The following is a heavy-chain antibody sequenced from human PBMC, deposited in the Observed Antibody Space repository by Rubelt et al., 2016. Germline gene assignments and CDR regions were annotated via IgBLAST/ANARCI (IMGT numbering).Heavy chain of an antibody. Sequence: QVQLVESGGGVVQPGRSPSLSCAASGFTFSSYTIHWVRQAPGKGLEWVAVISFDGISKYYADSVKGRFTVSGDNSRKPLWLQMSSLRDDDTAVYYCGRDDYWGQGTLVTVSS. CDR3: GRDDY. V-gene: IGHV3-30*04. J-gene: IGHJ4*02. CDR2: ISFDGISK. CDR1: GFTFSSYT.